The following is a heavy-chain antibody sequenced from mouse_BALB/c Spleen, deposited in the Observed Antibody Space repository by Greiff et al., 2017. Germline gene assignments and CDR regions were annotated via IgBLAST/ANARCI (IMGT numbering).Heavy chain of an antibody. D-gene: IGHD4-1*01. V-gene: IGHV1-7*01. J-gene: IGHJ3*01. CDR2: LPPSTGAT. CDR1: GSPFPRSW. Sequence: VQLQPSGAALAQPGASVKMSCPASGSPFPRSWLHWVKQRPGQGLAWLGSLPPSTGATEYNQPFKDQATLTADKSSRTASLQLSSLTSEDSAGYYCARWEGNGGADGGQGTRGTVAA. CDR3: ARWEGNGGAD.